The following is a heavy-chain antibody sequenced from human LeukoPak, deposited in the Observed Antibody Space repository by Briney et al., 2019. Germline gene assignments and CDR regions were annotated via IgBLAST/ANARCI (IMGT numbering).Heavy chain of an antibody. D-gene: IGHD5-18*01. CDR1: GFTFSSYS. V-gene: IGHV3-21*01. J-gene: IGHJ4*02. CDR3: ARDRYGYGYGY. CDR2: ISSSSSYI. Sequence: GGSLRLSCAASGFTFSSYSLNWVRQAPGKGLEWVSSISSSSSYIYYPDSVKGRFTISRDNAKNSLYLQMSSLRAEDTAVYYCARDRYGYGYGYWGQGTLVTVSS.